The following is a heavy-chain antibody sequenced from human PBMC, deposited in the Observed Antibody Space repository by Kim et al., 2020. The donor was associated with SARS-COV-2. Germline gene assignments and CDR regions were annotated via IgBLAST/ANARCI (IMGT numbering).Heavy chain of an antibody. J-gene: IGHJ5*02. CDR2: INHSGST. CDR3: ARGWSSSRSKFYP. D-gene: IGHD6-13*01. V-gene: IGHV4-34*01. Sequence: SETLSLTCAVYGGSFSGYYWSWIRQPPGKGLEWIGEINHSGSTNYNPSLKSRVTISVDTSKNQFSLKLSSVTAADTAVYYCARGWSSSRSKFYPWGQGTLVTVSS. CDR1: GGSFSGYY.